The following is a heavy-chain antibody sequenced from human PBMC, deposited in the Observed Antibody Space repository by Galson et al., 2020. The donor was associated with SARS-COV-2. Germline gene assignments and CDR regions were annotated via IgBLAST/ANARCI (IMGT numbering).Heavy chain of an antibody. V-gene: IGHV1-69*10. D-gene: IGHD3-22*01. CDR1: VGTFSSYT. Sequence: SVTVSCKSSVGTFSSYTLSWVRQAPGQGLEWMGGIIPMFGIADYAQKFQGRVTITADKSTSTAYMELSSLTSEDTAVYYCASEPPHRTIIVCQKYFQHWGQGTLVSVSS. J-gene: IGHJ1*01. CDR3: ASEPPHRTIIVCQKYFQH. CDR2: IIPMFGIA.